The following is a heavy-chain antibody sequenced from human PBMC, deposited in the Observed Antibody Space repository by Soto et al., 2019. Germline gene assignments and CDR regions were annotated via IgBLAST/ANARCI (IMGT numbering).Heavy chain of an antibody. CDR2: IYHSGST. Sequence: SETLSLTCAVSGYSISSGYDWGWIRQPPGKGLEWIGSIYHSGSTYYNPSLKSRVTISVDTSKNQFSLKLSSVTAADTAVYYCAGTIFGVVKYFDYWGQGTLVTVSS. D-gene: IGHD3-3*01. V-gene: IGHV4-38-2*01. CDR3: AGTIFGVVKYFDY. CDR1: GYSISSGYD. J-gene: IGHJ4*02.